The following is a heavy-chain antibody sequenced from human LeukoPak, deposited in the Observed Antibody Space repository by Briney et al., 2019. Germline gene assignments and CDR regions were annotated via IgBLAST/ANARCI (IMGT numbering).Heavy chain of an antibody. V-gene: IGHV3-48*02. CDR3: ARDRYGDYVSDY. J-gene: IGHJ4*02. Sequence: GGSLRLSCAASGFTFSSYSMNWVRQAPGKALEWDSYISGSGSTIYYADFVKGRFAISRDNAKNTLYLQLISLTDEDTAVYYCARDRYGDYVSDYWGQGTLVTVSS. CDR2: ISGSGSTI. CDR1: GFTFSSYS. D-gene: IGHD4-17*01.